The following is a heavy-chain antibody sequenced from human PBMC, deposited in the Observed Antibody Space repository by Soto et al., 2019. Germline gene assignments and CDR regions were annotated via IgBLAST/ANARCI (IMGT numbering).Heavy chain of an antibody. CDR3: ARVEMYSSSSGLDY. J-gene: IGHJ4*02. D-gene: IGHD6-6*01. CDR2: IIPILGIA. CDR1: GGTFSSYT. V-gene: IGHV1-69*02. Sequence: GASVKVSCKASGGTFSSYTISWVRQAPGQGLEWMGRIIPILGIANYAQKFQGRVTITADKSTSTAYMELSSLRSEDTAVYYCARVEMYSSSSGLDYWGQGTLVTVSS.